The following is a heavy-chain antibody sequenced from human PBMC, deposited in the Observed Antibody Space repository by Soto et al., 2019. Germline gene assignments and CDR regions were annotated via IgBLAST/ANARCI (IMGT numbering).Heavy chain of an antibody. CDR3: ARIQASGWYYFDS. Sequence: SGPTLVNPTQTLTLTCTFSGFSLTTTGMCVSWIRQPPGRALEWLALIDWDDTKYYSTSLRTRLAISKDTSKDQVVLTMTNMDPVDTATYYCARIQASGWYYFDSWGKGTLVTVSS. CDR2: IDWDDTK. V-gene: IGHV2-70*01. D-gene: IGHD6-19*01. CDR1: GFSLTTTGMC. J-gene: IGHJ4*02.